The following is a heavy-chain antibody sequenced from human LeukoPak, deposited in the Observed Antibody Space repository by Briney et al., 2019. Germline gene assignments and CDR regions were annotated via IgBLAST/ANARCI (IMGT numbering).Heavy chain of an antibody. J-gene: IGHJ6*02. CDR1: GYTFTSYD. V-gene: IGHV1-8*01. D-gene: IGHD3-3*01. Sequence: ASVKVSCKASGYTFTSYDINWVRQATGQGLEWMGWMNPNSGNTGYAQKFQGRVTMTRNTSISTAYMELSSLRSEDTAVYYCARAHSTLEWLFNYYYYYGMDVWGQGTTVTVSS. CDR3: ARAHSTLEWLFNYYYYYGMDV. CDR2: MNPNSGNT.